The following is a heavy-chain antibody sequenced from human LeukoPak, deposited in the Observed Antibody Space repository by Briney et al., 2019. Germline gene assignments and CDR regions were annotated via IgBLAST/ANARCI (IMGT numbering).Heavy chain of an antibody. CDR2: IYDSGTT. V-gene: IGHV4-59*01. CDR1: GGSISSYF. D-gene: IGHD5-24*01. Sequence: SETLSLTCTVSGGSISSYFWHWIRQPPGKGLEWMGYIYDSGTTAYNPSLKRRVTMSVDTSKNQFSLNLSSVTAADTAVYYCARDPDGYQFFDYWGRGSPVVVSS. J-gene: IGHJ4*02. CDR3: ARDPDGYQFFDY.